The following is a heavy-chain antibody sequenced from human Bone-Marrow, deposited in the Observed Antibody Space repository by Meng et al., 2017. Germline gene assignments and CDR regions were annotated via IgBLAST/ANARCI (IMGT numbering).Heavy chain of an antibody. J-gene: IGHJ4*02. CDR2: IKQDGSVK. D-gene: IGHD4-17*01. CDR1: GFSFSSYW. V-gene: IGHV3-7*01. CDR3: ARDLGGTYGFDY. Sequence: ETLSLTCAASGFSFSSYWMSWVRQAPGKGLEWVANIKQDGSVKHYVDSVKGRSTISRDNAQNSLYLQMNSLRAEDTAVYYCARDLGGTYGFDYWGQGTLVTVSS.